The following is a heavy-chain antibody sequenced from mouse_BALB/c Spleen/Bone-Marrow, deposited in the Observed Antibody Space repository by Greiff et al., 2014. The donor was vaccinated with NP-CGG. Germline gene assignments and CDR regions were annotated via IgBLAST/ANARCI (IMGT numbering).Heavy chain of an antibody. J-gene: IGHJ4*01. CDR2: INPYNGDP. CDR1: GYSFTDYF. CDR3: ARSGIGSTMDF. V-gene: IGHV1-20*02. Sequence: LVEPGASVRISCKASGYSFTDYFMNWVMQNHGKSLEWIGRINPYNGDPFYNQKFKDKATLTVDRSSNTAHMELRSLASEDSGVFYCARSGIGSTMDFWGQGTSVTVSS. D-gene: IGHD3-2*02.